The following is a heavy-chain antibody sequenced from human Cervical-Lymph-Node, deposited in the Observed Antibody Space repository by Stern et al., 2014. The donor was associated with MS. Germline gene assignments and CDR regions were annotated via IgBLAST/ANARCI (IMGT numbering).Heavy chain of an antibody. CDR3: ARNRYCSGGNCFSDWFDP. V-gene: IGHV1-46*03. CDR2: INPSGGST. Sequence: QVQLVQSGAEVKKPGASVKVSCKASGYTFTNYYIHWVRQAPGQGLEWMGMINPSGGSTNYAQKFQGRLTMTSDTSTTTVYMELSSLRSEDTAVYYCARNRYCSGGNCFSDWFDPWGLRTLVTVSS. D-gene: IGHD2-15*01. J-gene: IGHJ5*02. CDR1: GYTFTNYY.